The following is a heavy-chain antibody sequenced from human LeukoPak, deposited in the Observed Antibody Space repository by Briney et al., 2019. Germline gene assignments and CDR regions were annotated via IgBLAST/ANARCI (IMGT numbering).Heavy chain of an antibody. Sequence: PSETLSLTCAVYGGSFSGYYWSWIRQPPGKGLEWIGEINHSGSTNYNPSLKSRVTISVDTSKNKFSLKLSSVTAADTAVYYCARGRGVVVPAAINYWGQGTLVTVSS. CDR1: GGSFSGYY. CDR3: ARGRGVVVPAAINY. J-gene: IGHJ4*02. D-gene: IGHD2-2*01. CDR2: INHSGST. V-gene: IGHV4-34*01.